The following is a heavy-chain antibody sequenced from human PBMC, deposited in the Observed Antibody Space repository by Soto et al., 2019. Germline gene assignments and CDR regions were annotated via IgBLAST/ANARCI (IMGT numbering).Heavy chain of an antibody. CDR1: GFDFKTYA. CDR2: ISADGSDA. CDR3: ARSYHLWSPYFSFGNQRDN. J-gene: IGHJ4*02. V-gene: IGHV3-30*04. Sequence: QEQLLASGGAVVQPGKSLRLSCVASGFDFKTYAMHWVRQVPGRGLEWLAVISADGSDAYYTASVKGRFTIARDNSKNTLYLQMSSLTSDETAHSYCARSYHLWSPYFSFGNQRDNGGQGTLVAVSS. D-gene: IGHD3-3*02.